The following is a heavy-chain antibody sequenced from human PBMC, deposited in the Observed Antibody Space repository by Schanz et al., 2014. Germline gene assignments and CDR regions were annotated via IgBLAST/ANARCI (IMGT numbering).Heavy chain of an antibody. CDR1: GYTFTSNG. D-gene: IGHD3-3*01. J-gene: IGHJ4*02. Sequence: QVQLVQSGAEVKKPGASVKVYCKASGYTFTSNGITWVRQAPGQGLEWMGWINTYNGDTAYAQNMQGRVSMTTDTSTATAYMELRSLTSDDTAVYYCARDRVYRFLKGENRFYFDYWGQGTLVIVSS. CDR2: INTYNGDT. CDR3: ARDRVYRFLKGENRFYFDY. V-gene: IGHV1-18*04.